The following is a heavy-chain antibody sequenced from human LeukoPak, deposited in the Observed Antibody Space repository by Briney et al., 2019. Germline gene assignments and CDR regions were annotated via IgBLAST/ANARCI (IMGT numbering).Heavy chain of an antibody. Sequence: GESLKISCKGSGSRFTSYWIGWGRQMPGKGLEWMGIIYPGDSDTRYRASFQGQVTISAEKSSRNASQQWSSLEASDSAMYYCARQPYYDWLRNWFDPWGQGTLVTVSS. CDR2: IYPGDSDT. V-gene: IGHV5-51*01. CDR1: GSRFTSYW. D-gene: IGHD3-3*01. J-gene: IGHJ5*02. CDR3: ARQPYYDWLRNWFDP.